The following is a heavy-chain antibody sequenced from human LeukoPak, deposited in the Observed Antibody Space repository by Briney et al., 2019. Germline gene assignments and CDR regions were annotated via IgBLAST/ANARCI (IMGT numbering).Heavy chain of an antibody. CDR2: IKEDGSVK. CDR1: GFTFSTFW. D-gene: IGHD3-10*01. CDR3: ARGTSWFGEPAHFDY. J-gene: IGHJ4*02. Sequence: GGSLRLSCAVSGFTFSTFWMSWVRQAPGKGLERVANIKEDGSVKYYLDSVKGRFTISRDNAKSSLYLQMNSLRAEDTAVYYCARGTSWFGEPAHFDYWGQGTLVTVSS. V-gene: IGHV3-7*01.